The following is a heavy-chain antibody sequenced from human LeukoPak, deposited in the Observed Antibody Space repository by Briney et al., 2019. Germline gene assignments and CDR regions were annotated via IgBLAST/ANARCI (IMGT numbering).Heavy chain of an antibody. V-gene: IGHV3-21*01. CDR2: ISSSSSYI. J-gene: IGHJ6*02. CDR1: GFTFSSYS. Sequence: GRSLRLSCAASGFTFSSYSMNWVRQAPGKGLEWVSSISSSSSYIYYADSVKGRFTISRDNAKNSLYLQMNSLRAEDTAVYYCARQYYYDSSGYYGMDVWGQGTTVTVSS. D-gene: IGHD3-22*01. CDR3: ARQYYYDSSGYYGMDV.